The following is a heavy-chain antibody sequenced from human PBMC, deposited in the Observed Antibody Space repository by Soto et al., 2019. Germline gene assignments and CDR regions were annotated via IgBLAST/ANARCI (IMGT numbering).Heavy chain of an antibody. CDR3: ARDSYYYDSSGYSTTPYYYGMDV. J-gene: IGHJ6*02. D-gene: IGHD3-22*01. V-gene: IGHV1-18*01. CDR2: ISAYNGNT. CDR1: GYTFTSYG. Sequence: QVQLVQSGAEVKKPGASVKVSCKASGYTFTSYGISWVRQAPGQGLEWMGWISAYNGNTNYAQKLQGRVTMTTDTSTSTAYMELRSLRSDDTVVYYCARDSYYYDSSGYSTTPYYYGMDVWGQGTTVTVSS.